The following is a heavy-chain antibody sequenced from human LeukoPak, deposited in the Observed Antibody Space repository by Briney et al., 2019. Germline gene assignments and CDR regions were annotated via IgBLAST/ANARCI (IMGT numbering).Heavy chain of an antibody. V-gene: IGHV3-30*18. CDR1: GFTSSSYG. J-gene: IGHJ6*02. CDR3: AKDSYGSGSYYKGYYYGMDV. D-gene: IGHD3-10*01. Sequence: PGGSLRLSCAASGFTSSSYGMHWVRQAPGKGLEWVAVISYDGSNKYYADSVKGRFTISRDNSKNTLYLQMNSLRAEDTAVYYCAKDSYGSGSYYKGYYYGMDVWGQGTTVTASS. CDR2: ISYDGSNK.